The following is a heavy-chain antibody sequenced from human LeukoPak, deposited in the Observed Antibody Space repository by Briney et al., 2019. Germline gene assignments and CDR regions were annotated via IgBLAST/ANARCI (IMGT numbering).Heavy chain of an antibody. CDR2: FDPEDGET. CDR1: GYTLTELS. Sequence: GASVKVSGKVSGYTLTELSMHWVRQAPGKGLEWMGGFDPEDGETIYAQKLQGRVTMTEDTSTDTAYMELSSLRSEDTAVYYCATDNGELLGAFDIWGQGTMVTVSS. CDR3: ATDNGELLGAFDI. D-gene: IGHD1-26*01. J-gene: IGHJ3*02. V-gene: IGHV1-24*01.